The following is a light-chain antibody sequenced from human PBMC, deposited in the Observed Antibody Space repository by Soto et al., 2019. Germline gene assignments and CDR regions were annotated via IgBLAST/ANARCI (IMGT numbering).Light chain of an antibody. J-gene: IGKJ3*01. CDR3: QQFDDHPFT. Sequence: DIQLPQSPPTLSVSIGERVSLXCRSSESIRTWLAWYQHKPGKAPKFLIYDASTLESGVPPRFSGSGSGTEFTLTVSSLQPEDFATYYCQQFDDHPFTFGPGTKVDIK. CDR2: DAS. V-gene: IGKV1-5*01. CDR1: ESIRTW.